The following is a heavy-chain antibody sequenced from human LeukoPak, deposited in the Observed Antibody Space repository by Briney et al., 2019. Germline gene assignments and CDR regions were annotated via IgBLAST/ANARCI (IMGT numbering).Heavy chain of an antibody. Sequence: QTGGSLRLSCAASGFTFSSYAMHWVRQAPGKGLEWVAVISYDGSNKYYADSVKGRFTISRDNSKNTLYLQMNSLRAEDTAVYYCARDPDPSGSVSDAFDIWGQGTMVTVSS. V-gene: IGHV3-30*04. CDR1: GFTFSSYA. J-gene: IGHJ3*02. D-gene: IGHD3-10*01. CDR2: ISYDGSNK. CDR3: ARDPDPSGSVSDAFDI.